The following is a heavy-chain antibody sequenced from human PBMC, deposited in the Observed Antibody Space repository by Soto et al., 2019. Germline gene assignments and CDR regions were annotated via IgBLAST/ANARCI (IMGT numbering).Heavy chain of an antibody. CDR2: FSVSGGNT. J-gene: IGHJ4*02. D-gene: IGHD1-26*01. CDR1: GFTFSSYA. Sequence: PGGSLRLSCVASGFTFSSYAMSWVRQAPGKGLEWVSVFSVSGGNTYYADSVKGRFTISRDNSKNTLYLQMSSLRADDTAVYYSAQMGGGIRLNYFDYWGRGALVTVSS. CDR3: AQMGGGIRLNYFDY. V-gene: IGHV3-23*01.